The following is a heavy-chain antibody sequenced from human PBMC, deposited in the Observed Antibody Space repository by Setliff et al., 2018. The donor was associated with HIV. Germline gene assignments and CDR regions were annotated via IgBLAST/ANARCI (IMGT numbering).Heavy chain of an antibody. D-gene: IGHD7-27*01. V-gene: IGHV1-46*01. J-gene: IGHJ4*02. CDR1: GYTFTSYY. CDR2: INPSDGST. CDR3: ARDPLDGDGPFDY. Sequence: ASVKVSCKASGYTFTSYYMHWVRQAPGQGLEWMGIINPSDGSTSYAQKFQGRVTITRDTSTSTVYMELSSLRSEDTAVYYCARDPLDGDGPFDYWGQGTLVTVSS.